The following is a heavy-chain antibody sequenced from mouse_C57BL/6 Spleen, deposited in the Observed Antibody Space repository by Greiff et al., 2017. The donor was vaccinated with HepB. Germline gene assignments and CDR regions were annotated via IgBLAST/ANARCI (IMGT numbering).Heavy chain of an antibody. CDR1: GYAFTNYL. Sequence: QVQLQQSGAELVRPGTSVKVSCKASGYAFTNYLIEWVKQRPGQGLEWIGVINPGSGGTNYNEKFKGKATLTADKSSSTAYIQLSSLTSEDSAVYFCARWDYGSSPYAMDYWGQGTSVTVSS. CDR3: ARWDYGSSPYAMDY. CDR2: INPGSGGT. D-gene: IGHD1-1*01. V-gene: IGHV1-54*01. J-gene: IGHJ4*01.